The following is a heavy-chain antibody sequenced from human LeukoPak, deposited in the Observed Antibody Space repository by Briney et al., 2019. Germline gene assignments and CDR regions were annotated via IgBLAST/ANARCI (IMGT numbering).Heavy chain of an antibody. D-gene: IGHD4-17*01. V-gene: IGHV4-39*01. CDR1: GGSISVTNYY. CDR3: ARINGDYFFDH. J-gene: IGHJ4*02. CDR2: IDDSGIT. Sequence: SETLSLTCTVSGGSISVTNYYWGWIRQPPGKRLEWIVSIDDSGITYYNPSLTSRVNIYVDTYKTQFSLTLISVTDAATAVYYCARINGDYFFDHWGQGTLVTVSS.